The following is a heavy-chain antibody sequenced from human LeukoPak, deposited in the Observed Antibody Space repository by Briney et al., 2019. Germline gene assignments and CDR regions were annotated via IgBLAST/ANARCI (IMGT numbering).Heavy chain of an antibody. Sequence: SVKVSCKASGGTFSSYAISWVRQAPGQGPEWMGRIIPIFGIANYAQKFQGRVTITADKSTSTAYMELSSLRSEDTAVYYCARGDDYSNYYFDYWGQGTLVTVSS. CDR1: GGTFSSYA. CDR3: ARGDDYSNYYFDY. CDR2: IIPIFGIA. D-gene: IGHD4-11*01. J-gene: IGHJ4*02. V-gene: IGHV1-69*04.